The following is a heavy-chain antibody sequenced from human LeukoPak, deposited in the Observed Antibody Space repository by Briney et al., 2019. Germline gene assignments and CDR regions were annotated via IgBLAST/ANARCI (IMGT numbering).Heavy chain of an antibody. CDR1: GYSISSGYY. CDR2: IYHSGST. D-gene: IGHD2-2*01. CDR3: ARVGSSTTYYYYMDV. J-gene: IGHJ6*03. V-gene: IGHV4-38-2*02. Sequence: SETLSLTCTVSGYSISSGYYWGWIRQPPGKGLEWIGSIYHSGSTYYNPSLKSRVTISVDTSKNRFSLKLSSVTAADTAVYYCARVGSSTTYYYYMDVWGKGTTVTVSS.